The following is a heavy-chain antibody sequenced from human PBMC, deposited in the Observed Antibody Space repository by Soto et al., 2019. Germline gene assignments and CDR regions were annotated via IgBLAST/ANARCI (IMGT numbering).Heavy chain of an antibody. CDR2: IKSKTDGGTT. V-gene: IGHV3-15*01. CDR3: TTATGALYSSGWYLSDAFDI. CDR1: GFTFSSYA. J-gene: IGHJ3*02. D-gene: IGHD6-19*01. Sequence: VQLVESGGGVVQPGRSLRLSCAASGFTFSSYAMHWVRQAPGKGLEWVGRIKSKTDGGTTDYAAPVKGRFTISRDDSKNTLYLQMNSLKTEDTAVYYCTTATGALYSSGWYLSDAFDIWGQGTMVTVSS.